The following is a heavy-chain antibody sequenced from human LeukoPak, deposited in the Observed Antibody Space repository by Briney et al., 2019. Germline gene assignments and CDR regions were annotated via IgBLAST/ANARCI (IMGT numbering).Heavy chain of an antibody. CDR3: ARDPLGGGDYVDSYFDY. D-gene: IGHD4-17*01. CDR1: GGSISSSNW. Sequence: SETLSLTCAVSGGSISSSNWWSWVRQPPGKGLEWIGEIYHSGSTNYNPSLKSRVTISVDKSKNQFSLKLSSVTAADTAVYYCARDPLGGGDYVDSYFDYWGQGTLVTVSS. CDR2: IYHSGST. V-gene: IGHV4-4*02. J-gene: IGHJ4*02.